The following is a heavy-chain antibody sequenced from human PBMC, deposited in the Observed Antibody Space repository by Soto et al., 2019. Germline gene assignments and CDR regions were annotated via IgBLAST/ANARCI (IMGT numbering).Heavy chain of an antibody. Sequence: SLRLSCTASGFTFGDYAMSWFRQAPWKGLEWVGFIRSKAYGGTTEYAASVRGRFTISRDDSKSIAYLQMNSLKTEDTAVYYCTRGMTRYYYYGMDVWGPGTTVTVSS. CDR1: GFTFGDYA. CDR3: TRGMTRYYYYGMDV. V-gene: IGHV3-49*03. CDR2: IRSKAYGGTT. J-gene: IGHJ6*02.